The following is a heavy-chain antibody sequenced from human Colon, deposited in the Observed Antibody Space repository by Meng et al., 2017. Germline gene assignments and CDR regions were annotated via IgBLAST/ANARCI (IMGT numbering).Heavy chain of an antibody. J-gene: IGHJ5*02. D-gene: IGHD3-22*01. CDR1: GDSISSGNHY. CDR3: ARYYYDSSGVTYFDP. V-gene: IGHV4-31*03. Sequence: QGQLQESGPGLVKPSQTLSPTCTVSGDSISSGNHYWSWSRQHPGKGLEWIGYFYFSGNTYYNPSLKSRVTISVDTSKNQFSLNLRSVTAADTAVYYCARYYYDSSGVTYFDPWGQGTLVTVSS. CDR2: FYFSGNT.